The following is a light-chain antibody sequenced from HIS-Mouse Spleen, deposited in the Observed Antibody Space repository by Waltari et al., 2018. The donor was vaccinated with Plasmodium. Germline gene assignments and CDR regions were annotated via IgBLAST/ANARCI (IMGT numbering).Light chain of an antibody. V-gene: IGKV3-20*01. J-gene: IGKJ2*01. Sequence: EIVLTQSPGTLSLSPGERATLACRASQSVSSSYLAWYQQKPAQAPRLLIYGASGRATGIPDRFSGSGSGTDFTLTISRLEPEDFAVYYCQQYGSSPQYTFGQGTKLEIK. CDR3: QQYGSSPQYT. CDR1: QSVSSSY. CDR2: GAS.